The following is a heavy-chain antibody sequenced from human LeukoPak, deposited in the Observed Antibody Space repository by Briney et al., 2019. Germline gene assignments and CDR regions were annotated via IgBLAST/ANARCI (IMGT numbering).Heavy chain of an antibody. CDR1: EFTFINYK. CDR3: AKELRNYSSSSSFSLRAFDI. J-gene: IGHJ3*02. V-gene: IGHV3-30*02. Sequence: QPGGSLRLSCVVSEFTFINYKMSWVRQAPGKGLEWVAFIRYDGSNKYYADSVKGRFTISRDNSKNTLYLQMNSLRAEDTAVYYCAKELRNYSSSSSFSLRAFDIWGQGTMVTVSS. CDR2: IRYDGSNK. D-gene: IGHD6-6*01.